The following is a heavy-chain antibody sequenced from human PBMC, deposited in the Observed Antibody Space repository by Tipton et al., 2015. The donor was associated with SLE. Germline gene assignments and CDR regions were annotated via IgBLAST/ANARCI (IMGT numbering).Heavy chain of an antibody. CDR2: IYYSGST. CDR3: ARGYCSSTSCYYFDY. V-gene: IGHV4-59*01. Sequence: TLSLTCTVSGGSISSYYWSWIRQPPGKGLEWIGYIYYSGSTNYNPSLKSRVTISVDTSKNQFSLKLSSVTAADTAVYYCARGYCSSTSCYYFDYWGQGTLVTVSS. CDR1: GGSISSYY. D-gene: IGHD2-2*01. J-gene: IGHJ4*02.